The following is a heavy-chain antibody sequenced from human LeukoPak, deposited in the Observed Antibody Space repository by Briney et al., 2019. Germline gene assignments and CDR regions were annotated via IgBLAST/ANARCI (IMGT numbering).Heavy chain of an antibody. CDR1: GGSISTSSYY. CDR2: IYYSGST. CDR3: ARTPVWGSGSYFDL. J-gene: IGHJ2*01. D-gene: IGHD3-10*01. V-gene: IGHV4-39*01. Sequence: SETLSLTCTVSGGSISTSSYYWGWIRQPPGKGLEWIGSIYYSGSTYYNPSPKSRVTISVDTSKNQFSLKLRSVTAADTAVYYCARTPVWGSGSYFDLWGRGTLVTVSS.